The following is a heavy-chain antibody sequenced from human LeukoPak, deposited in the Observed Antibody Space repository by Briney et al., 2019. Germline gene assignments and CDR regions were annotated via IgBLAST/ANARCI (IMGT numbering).Heavy chain of an antibody. V-gene: IGHV1-46*01. CDR2: INPSGGST. CDR1: GYTFTSYY. CDR3: ARDLFNYYDSSGADY. D-gene: IGHD3-22*01. J-gene: IGHJ4*02. Sequence: ATVKVSCKASGYTFTSYYMHWVRQAPGQGLEWMGIINPSGGSTSYAQKFQGRVTMTRDTSTSTVYMELGSLRSEDTAVYYCARDLFNYYDSSGADYWGQGTLVTVSS.